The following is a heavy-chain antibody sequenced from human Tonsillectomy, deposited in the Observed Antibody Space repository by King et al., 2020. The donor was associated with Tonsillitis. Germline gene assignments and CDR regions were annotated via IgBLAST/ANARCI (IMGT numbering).Heavy chain of an antibody. J-gene: IGHJ6*03. CDR3: AKGGDSSGRYYYYYYMDV. D-gene: IGHD3-22*01. Sequence: VQLVESGGGLVQPGGSLRLSCAASGFTFSTYAMTWVRQAPGKGLEGFPVISGSGGGTYYPDSVKGRFTIPRDNSKNTLYLQMNSLRAEDTAVYYCAKGGDSSGRYYYYYYMDVWGKGSTVTVSS. CDR2: ISGSGGGT. CDR1: GFTFSTYA. V-gene: IGHV3-23*04.